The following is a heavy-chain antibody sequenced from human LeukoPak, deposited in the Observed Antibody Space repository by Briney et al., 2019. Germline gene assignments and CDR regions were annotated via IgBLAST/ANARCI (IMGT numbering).Heavy chain of an antibody. CDR1: GYTFTGYY. CDR2: INPNSGGT. Sequence: ASVKVSCKASGYTFTGYYMHWVRQAPGQGLEWMGWINPNSGGTNYAQKFQGRVTMTRDTSISTAYMELSRLRSDDTAVYYCARAAQGIAARTTPLREFDYWGQGTLVTVSS. V-gene: IGHV1-2*02. J-gene: IGHJ4*02. D-gene: IGHD6-6*01. CDR3: ARAAQGIAARTTPLREFDY.